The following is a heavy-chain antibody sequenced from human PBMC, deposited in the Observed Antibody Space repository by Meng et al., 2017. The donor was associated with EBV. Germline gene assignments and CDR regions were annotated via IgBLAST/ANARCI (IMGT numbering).Heavy chain of an antibody. CDR2: INTNTGNP. CDR3: AREGVGYYDSSGLSSYFDY. Sequence: QGQVVQSWSELKKPGASVKVSCKASGYTFTSYAMNWVRQAPGQGLEWMGWINTNTGNPTYAQGFTGRFVFSLDTSVSTAYLQISSLKAEDTAVYYCAREGVGYYDSSGLSSYFDYWGQGTLVTVSS. CDR1: GYTFTSYA. V-gene: IGHV7-4-1*02. J-gene: IGHJ4*02. D-gene: IGHD3-22*01.